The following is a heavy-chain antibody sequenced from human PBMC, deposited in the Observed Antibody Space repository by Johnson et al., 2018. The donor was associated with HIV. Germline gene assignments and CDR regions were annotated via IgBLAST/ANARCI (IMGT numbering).Heavy chain of an antibody. CDR2: ISSSGSTR. V-gene: IGHV3-48*04. D-gene: IGHD1-26*01. J-gene: IGHJ3*02. CDR1: GFTFSSYA. Sequence: VQLVESGGGVVQPGRSLRLSCAASGFTFSSYAMHWVRQAPGKGLEWVSYISSSGSTRYYADSVKGRFTISRDNAKNSLYLQMNSLRAEDTAVYYCARVGADAFDIWGQGTMVTVSS. CDR3: ARVGADAFDI.